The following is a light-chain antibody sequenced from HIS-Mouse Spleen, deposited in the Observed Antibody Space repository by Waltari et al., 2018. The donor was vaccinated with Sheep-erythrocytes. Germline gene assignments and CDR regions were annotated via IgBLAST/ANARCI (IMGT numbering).Light chain of an antibody. CDR3: CSYAGSSTLV. CDR2: EGW. V-gene: IGLV2-23*01. J-gene: IGLJ3*02. Sequence: QSALTQPASVSGSPGQSITISCTGTSSDVGSYNLVSWYQQHPGKAPKPMIYEGWKRPSVVSNRFSGSKSGNTASLTISGLQAEDDADYYCCSYAGSSTLVFGGGTKLTVL. CDR1: SSDVGSYNL.